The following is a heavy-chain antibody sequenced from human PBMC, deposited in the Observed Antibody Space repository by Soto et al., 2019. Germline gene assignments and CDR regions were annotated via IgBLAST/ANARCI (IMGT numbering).Heavy chain of an antibody. CDR3: ARGRVYGDYADLDAFDI. Sequence: QVQLQESGPGLVKPSQTLSLTCTVSGCSISSGGYYWSWIRQHPVQGLEWIGYIYYSGSTYYNPSLKSRVTISVDTSKNQFSLKLSSVTAADTAVYYCARGRVYGDYADLDAFDIWGQGTMVTVSS. J-gene: IGHJ3*02. CDR1: GCSISSGGYY. D-gene: IGHD4-17*01. CDR2: IYYSGST. V-gene: IGHV4-31*03.